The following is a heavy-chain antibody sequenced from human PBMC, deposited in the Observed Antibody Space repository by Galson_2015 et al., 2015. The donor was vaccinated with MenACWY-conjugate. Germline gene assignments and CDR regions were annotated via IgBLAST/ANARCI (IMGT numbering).Heavy chain of an antibody. CDR1: GFTFSTYD. CDR3: ARMSALSGYSMDV. J-gene: IGHJ6*02. D-gene: IGHD3-9*01. V-gene: IGHV3-13*04. Sequence: SLRLSCAASGFTFSTYDFHWVRQAAGKGLEWVSGIGFGGGTHYLDSVKGRFTISRENAQNSLYLQMNSLSAGDTAMYYCARMSALSGYSMDVWGQGTTVTVSS. CDR2: IGFGGGT.